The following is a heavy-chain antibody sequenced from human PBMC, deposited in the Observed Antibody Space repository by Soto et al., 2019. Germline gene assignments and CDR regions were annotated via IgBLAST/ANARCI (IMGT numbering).Heavy chain of an antibody. J-gene: IGHJ6*02. V-gene: IGHV1-69*13. Sequence: GASVKGSCKASGGSFSSYAISWVRQAPGQGLEWMGGIIPIFGTANYAQKFQGRVTITADESTSTAYMELSSLRSEDTAVYYCARGRDIVVVVAATTRYGMDVWGQATTVTVSS. CDR3: ARGRDIVVVVAATTRYGMDV. CDR1: GGSFSSYA. CDR2: IIPIFGTA. D-gene: IGHD2-15*01.